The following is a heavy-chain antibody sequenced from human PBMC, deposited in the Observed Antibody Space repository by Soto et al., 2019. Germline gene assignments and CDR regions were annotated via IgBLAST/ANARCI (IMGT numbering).Heavy chain of an antibody. V-gene: IGHV3-30*18. CDR2: ISYDGSNK. Sequence: ESGGGVVQPGRSLRLSCAASGFTFSSYGMHWVRQAPGKRLEWVAVISYDGSNKYYADSVKGRFTISRDNSKNTLYLQMNSLRAEDMAVYYCAKGDGMDVWGEGTTVTVSS. CDR1: GFTFSSYG. CDR3: AKGDGMDV. J-gene: IGHJ6*04.